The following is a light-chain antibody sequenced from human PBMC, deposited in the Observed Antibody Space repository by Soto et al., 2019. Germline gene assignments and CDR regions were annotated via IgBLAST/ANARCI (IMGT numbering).Light chain of an antibody. Sequence: SYDLTQPPSVSVAPGQTARISCEGNDIASKSVHWSQQKPGQAPVLVVYDDNDRPSGIPERLSGSNSGDTATLTISRVEAGDEADYYCQVWDSSSDHYVFGSGTKVTVL. CDR1: DIASKS. CDR2: DDN. V-gene: IGLV3-21*02. CDR3: QVWDSSSDHYV. J-gene: IGLJ1*01.